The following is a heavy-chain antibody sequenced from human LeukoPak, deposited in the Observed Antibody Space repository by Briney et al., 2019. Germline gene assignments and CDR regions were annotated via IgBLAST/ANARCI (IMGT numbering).Heavy chain of an antibody. D-gene: IGHD1-7*01. CDR1: GFTFSNAW. Sequence: PGGSLRLSCAASGFTFSNAWMSWVRQAPGKGLEWVGRIKSKTDGGTTDYAAPVKGRFTISRDDSKNTLYLQMNSLKTEDTAVYYCTTATGTRGPPIGFDPWGQGTLVTVSS. CDR3: TTATGTRGPPIGFDP. V-gene: IGHV3-15*01. J-gene: IGHJ5*02. CDR2: IKSKTDGGTT.